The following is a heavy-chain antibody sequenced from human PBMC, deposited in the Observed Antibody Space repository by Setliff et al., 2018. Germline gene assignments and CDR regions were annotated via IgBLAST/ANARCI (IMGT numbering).Heavy chain of an antibody. CDR2: IYHSGST. Sequence: SETLSLTCAVYGGSFSTYYWIWIRQPPGKGLEWIGEIYHSGSTNYNPSLKSRVTISVDKSKNQFSLKLSSVTAADTAVYYCARGKDYGMDVWGQGTTVTVSS. D-gene: IGHD2-15*01. J-gene: IGHJ6*02. V-gene: IGHV4-34*01. CDR3: ARGKDYGMDV. CDR1: GGSFSTYY.